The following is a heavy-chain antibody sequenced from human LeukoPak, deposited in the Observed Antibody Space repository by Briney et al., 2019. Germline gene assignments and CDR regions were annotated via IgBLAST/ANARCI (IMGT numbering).Heavy chain of an antibody. Sequence: GRSLRPSCAAAGFTFSSYGIHWVRQAQGKGLEWEAVISYDGSNKYYADSVKGRFTISRDNSKNTLYLQMNSLRAEDTAVYYCAKDSGYSYGYGMDVWGQGTTVTVSS. J-gene: IGHJ6*02. CDR2: ISYDGSNK. V-gene: IGHV3-30*18. D-gene: IGHD5-18*01. CDR3: AKDSGYSYGYGMDV. CDR1: GFTFSSYG.